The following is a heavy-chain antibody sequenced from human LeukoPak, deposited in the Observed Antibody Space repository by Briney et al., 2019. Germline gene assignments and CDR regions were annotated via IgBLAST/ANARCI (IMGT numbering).Heavy chain of an antibody. V-gene: IGHV3-53*01. Sequence: PGGSLRLSCAASGFTVSSSYMSWVRQAPGKGPECVSIIYSGGNSYYADSVKGRFTISRDNSKNTLYLQLNSLRAEDTAVYYCARGYSNGEPFDYWGQGTLVTVSS. CDR2: IYSGGNS. CDR1: GFTVSSSY. J-gene: IGHJ4*02. D-gene: IGHD5-18*01. CDR3: ARGYSNGEPFDY.